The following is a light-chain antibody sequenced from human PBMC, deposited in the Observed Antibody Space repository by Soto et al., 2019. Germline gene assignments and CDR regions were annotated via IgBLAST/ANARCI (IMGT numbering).Light chain of an antibody. CDR1: QGTSNY. CDR2: AAS. Sequence: DIQMTQSPSSLSASVGDRVTITCRASQGTSNYLAWYQQKPGKVPKLLIYAASTLQSGVPSRFRGSGSGTYFTLTINSLQPEDVATYYCQKYNSAPPWTFGQGTKVEIK. J-gene: IGKJ1*01. CDR3: QKYNSAPPWT. V-gene: IGKV1-27*01.